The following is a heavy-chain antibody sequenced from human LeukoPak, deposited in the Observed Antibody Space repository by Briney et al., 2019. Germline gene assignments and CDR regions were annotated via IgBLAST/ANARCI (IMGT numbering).Heavy chain of an antibody. J-gene: IGHJ4*02. CDR1: GFTFSSYA. V-gene: IGHV3-23*01. CDR2: ISGSGGST. D-gene: IGHD3-9*01. CDR3: AKDTVLTGYYTVFDY. Sequence: GGSLRLSCAASGFTFSSYAMSWVRQAPGKGLEWVSAISGSGGSTYYADSVKGRFTISRDNSKNTLYLQMNSLRAEDTAVYYCAKDTVLTGYYTVFDYWGQGTLVTVSS.